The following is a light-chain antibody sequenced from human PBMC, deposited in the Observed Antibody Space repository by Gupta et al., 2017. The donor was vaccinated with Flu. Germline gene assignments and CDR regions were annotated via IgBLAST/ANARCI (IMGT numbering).Light chain of an antibody. V-gene: IGLV1-47*01. J-gene: IGLJ3*02. CDR1: SSNIGSNY. CDR2: RNN. Sequence: SVLTQPPSASGPPGQRVTISCSGSSSNIGSNYVYWYQQLTGTAPKLLIYRNNQRPSGVPDRFSGSKSGTSASLAISGLRAEDEADYYCAAWDDSLSGQVFGGGTKLTVL. CDR3: AAWDDSLSGQV.